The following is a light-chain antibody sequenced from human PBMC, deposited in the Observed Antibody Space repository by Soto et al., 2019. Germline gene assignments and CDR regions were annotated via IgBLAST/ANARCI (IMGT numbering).Light chain of an antibody. J-gene: IGLJ2*01. CDR2: DVS. V-gene: IGLV2-14*03. CDR1: SSDVGGYNY. CDR3: SSYTSSITLV. Sequence: QSALTQPASVSGSPGQSITISCTGTSSDVGGYNYVSWYQQHPGKAPKLMIYDVSTRPSGVSNRFSGSKSGNTASLSISGVQAEDEADYYCSSYTSSITLVFGGGTKVTVL.